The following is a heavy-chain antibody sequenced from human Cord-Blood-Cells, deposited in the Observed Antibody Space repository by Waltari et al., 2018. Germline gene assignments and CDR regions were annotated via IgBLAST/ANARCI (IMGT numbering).Heavy chain of an antibody. V-gene: IGHV4-59*01. Sequence: QVQLQESGPGLVKPSETLSLTCTVSGGSISSYYWSWIRQPPGKGLRGIGYIYYSGSTNYNPSLKSRVTISVDTSKNQFSLKLSSVTAADTAVYYCAREWDPYCGGDCPLGYYYGMDVWGQGTTVTVSS. D-gene: IGHD2-21*01. CDR3: AREWDPYCGGDCPLGYYYGMDV. CDR2: IYYSGST. CDR1: GGSISSYY. J-gene: IGHJ6*02.